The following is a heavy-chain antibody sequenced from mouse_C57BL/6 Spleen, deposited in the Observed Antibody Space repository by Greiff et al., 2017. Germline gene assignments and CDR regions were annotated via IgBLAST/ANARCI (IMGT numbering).Heavy chain of an antibody. CDR1: GYTFTSYW. J-gene: IGHJ4*01. CDR3: ARDYYGSSYHYAMDY. Sequence: QVQLQQPGAELVKPGASVKLSCKASGYTFTSYWMHWVKQRPGRGLEWIGRIDPDSGGTKYNEKFKSKATLTVDKPSSTAYMQLSSLTSGDSAVYYCARDYYGSSYHYAMDYWGQGTSVTVSS. V-gene: IGHV1-72*01. CDR2: IDPDSGGT. D-gene: IGHD1-1*01.